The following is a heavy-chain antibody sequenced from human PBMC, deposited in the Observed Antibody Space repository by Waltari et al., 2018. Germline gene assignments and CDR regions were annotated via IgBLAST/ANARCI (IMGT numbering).Heavy chain of an antibody. CDR3: ATLYYDFWSGYNGPFDY. D-gene: IGHD3-3*01. CDR1: GYTFTGYY. V-gene: IGHV1-2*02. CDR2: INPNSGGT. Sequence: QVQLVQSGAEGKKPGASVKVSCKASGYTFTGYYMHWVRQAPGQGLEWMGWINPNSGGTNYAQKFRGRVTMTRDTSISTAYMELSRLRSDDTAVYYCATLYYDFWSGYNGPFDYWGQGTLVTVSS. J-gene: IGHJ4*02.